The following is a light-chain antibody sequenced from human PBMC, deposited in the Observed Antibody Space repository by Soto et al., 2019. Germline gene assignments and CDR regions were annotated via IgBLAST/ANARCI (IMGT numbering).Light chain of an antibody. CDR3: QQYETFSGT. J-gene: IGKJ1*01. CDR2: AAS. V-gene: IGKV1-39*01. CDR1: QSISSY. Sequence: DIQITKSPATRFGSVGDRVSMTCRASQSISSYLNWYQQKPGKAPKLLIYAASSLQSGVPSRVSGSGSGTKFTLTIASLQPDDFATYYCQQYETFSGTFGPGTKVDIK.